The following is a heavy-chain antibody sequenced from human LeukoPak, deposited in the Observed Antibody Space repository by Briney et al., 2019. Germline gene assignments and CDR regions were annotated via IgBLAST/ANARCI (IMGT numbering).Heavy chain of an antibody. Sequence: GGSLRLSCAASGFSVSSNSMNWVRQAPQKGLEWVSVIYSDGNTYYADSVKGRFTISRHNSKNTLYLQMNSLRAEDTAVYYCAKGPAGGFDPWGQGTLVTVSS. CDR3: AKGPAGGFDP. CDR2: IYSDGNT. CDR1: GFSVSSNS. J-gene: IGHJ5*02. D-gene: IGHD6-19*01. V-gene: IGHV3-53*01.